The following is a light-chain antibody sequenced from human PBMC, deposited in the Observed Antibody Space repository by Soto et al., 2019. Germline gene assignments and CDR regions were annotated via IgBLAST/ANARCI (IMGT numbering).Light chain of an antibody. CDR3: SSYAGSSNV. V-gene: IGLV2-8*01. Sequence: QSALTQPASVSASPGQSITISCTGTSSDVGGYNYVSWYQQHPGKAPKLMIYEVNKRPSGVPDRFSGSKSGNTASLTVSGLQAEDEADYYCSSYAGSSNVFGTGTKVTVL. J-gene: IGLJ1*01. CDR1: SSDVGGYNY. CDR2: EVN.